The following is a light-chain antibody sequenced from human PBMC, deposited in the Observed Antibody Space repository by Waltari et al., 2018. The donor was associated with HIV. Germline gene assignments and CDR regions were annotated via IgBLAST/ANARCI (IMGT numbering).Light chain of an antibody. V-gene: IGKV4-1*01. CDR1: PSVLYSSISKNY. CDR2: WAS. Sequence: DIVMTQSPDSLVVSLGERATINCKSSPSVLYSSISKNYLAWYQQKPGQSPKLLISWASTRESGVPDRFSGGGSGTDFTLTISSLQAEDVAVYYCQQYYSLPFTFGPGTKVDIK. J-gene: IGKJ3*01. CDR3: QQYYSLPFT.